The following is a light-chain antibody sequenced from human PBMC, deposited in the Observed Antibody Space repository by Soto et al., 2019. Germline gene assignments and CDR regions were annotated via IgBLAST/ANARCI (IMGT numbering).Light chain of an antibody. CDR3: QESLTSLGT. Sequence: DIQMTQSPSSLSASVGERVTITCRASQSISSYLNWFQQKPGKAPKLLIYAASSLPTGVPSRFSGSGSGKDFTLTISSMQREDFATYYCQESLTSLGTFGPGTKVDIK. CDR1: QSISSY. J-gene: IGKJ3*01. CDR2: AAS. V-gene: IGKV1-39*01.